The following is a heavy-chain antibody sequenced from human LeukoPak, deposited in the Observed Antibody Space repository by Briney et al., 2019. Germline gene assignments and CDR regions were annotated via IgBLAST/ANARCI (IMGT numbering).Heavy chain of an antibody. CDR2: INTNTGNP. CDR3: ARWYSGYDWSFDY. J-gene: IGHJ4*02. CDR1: GYTFTSYG. D-gene: IGHD5-12*01. Sequence: ASVKVSCKASGYTFTSYGISWVRQAPGQGLEWMGWINTNTGNPTYAQGFTGRFVFSLDTSVSTAYLQISSLKAEDTAVYYCARWYSGYDWSFDYWGQGTLVTVSS. V-gene: IGHV7-4-1*02.